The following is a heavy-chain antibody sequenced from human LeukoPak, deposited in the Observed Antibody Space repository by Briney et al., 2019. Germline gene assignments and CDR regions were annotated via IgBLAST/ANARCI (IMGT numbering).Heavy chain of an antibody. D-gene: IGHD3/OR15-3a*01. Sequence: SETLSLTCTVSGGSINNYHWSWIRQPPGKGLEWIAYIYYTGTTNYNPSLKSRVTMSVDTSKNQFSLKLSSVTAADTAVYYCARWGTGSRYFDLWGRGTLVTVSS. V-gene: IGHV4-59*01. CDR2: IYYTGTT. J-gene: IGHJ2*01. CDR3: ARWGTGSRYFDL. CDR1: GGSINNYH.